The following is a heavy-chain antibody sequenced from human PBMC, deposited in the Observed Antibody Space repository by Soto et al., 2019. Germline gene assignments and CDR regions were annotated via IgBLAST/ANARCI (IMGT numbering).Heavy chain of an antibody. D-gene: IGHD2-15*01. V-gene: IGHV2-5*02. J-gene: IGHJ4*02. CDR3: AHMRAAKFDY. CDR2: IYWDDDK. CDR1: GVSLSTSGVG. Sequence: QITLKESGPTLVKPTQTLTLTCNVSGVSLSTSGVGVGWIRQPPGKALEWLALIYWDDDKRSSPSLKSRLTIXXDTSKNQVVLTMTNMAPVDTATYYCAHMRAAKFDYRGQGTLVTVSS.